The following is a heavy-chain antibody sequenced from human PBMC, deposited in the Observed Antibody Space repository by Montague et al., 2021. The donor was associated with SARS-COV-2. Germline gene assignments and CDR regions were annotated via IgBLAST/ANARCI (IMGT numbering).Heavy chain of an antibody. V-gene: IGHV3-33*01. CDR2: IWYDGSNK. CDR1: GFTFSSYG. D-gene: IGHD3-10*01. J-gene: IGHJ6*03. Sequence: SLRLSCAASGFTFSSYGVHWVRQAPGKGLEWVAVIWYDGSNKYYADSVKGRFTISRDNSKNTLYLQMNSLRAEDTAVYYCARNYYGSGSYYKDYYYYMDVWGKGTTVTVSS. CDR3: ARNYYGSGSYYKDYYYYMDV.